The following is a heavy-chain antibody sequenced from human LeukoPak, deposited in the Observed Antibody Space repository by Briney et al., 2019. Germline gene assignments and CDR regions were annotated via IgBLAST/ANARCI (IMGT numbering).Heavy chain of an antibody. CDR3: AGELSFGLDP. CDR2: IYYSGST. D-gene: IGHD1-26*01. J-gene: IGHJ5*02. Sequence: SETLSLTCTVSGGSISSYYWSWIRQPPGKGLEWIGYIYYSGSTNYNPSLTSRVTISVDTSKNQFSLKLSSVTAADTAVYYCAGELSFGLDPWGQGTLVTVSS. CDR1: GGSISSYY. V-gene: IGHV4-59*01.